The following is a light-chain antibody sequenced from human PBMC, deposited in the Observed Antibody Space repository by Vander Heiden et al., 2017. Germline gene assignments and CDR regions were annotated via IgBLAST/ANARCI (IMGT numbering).Light chain of an antibody. J-gene: IGLJ3*02. CDR2: DNT. CDR1: SSNIGKNY. CDR3: GTWDSSLSVSVV. V-gene: IGLV1-51*01. Sequence: SVSAAPGQKVTISCSGSSSNIGKNYVSWYQQLPGTAPKLLIYDNTKRPTGIPDRFSGSKSGTSATLGITGLLPGDEAEYYCGTWDSSLSVSVVFGGGTKLTVL.